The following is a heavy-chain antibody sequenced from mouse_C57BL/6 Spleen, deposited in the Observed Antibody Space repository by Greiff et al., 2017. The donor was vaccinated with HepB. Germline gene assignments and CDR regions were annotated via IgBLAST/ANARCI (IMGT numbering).Heavy chain of an antibody. Sequence: EVQGVESGGGLVKPGGSLKLSCAASGFTFSSYAMSWVRQTPEKRLEWVATISDGGSYTYYPDNVKGRFTISRDNAKNNLYLQMSHLKSEDTAMYSCAREGGNWDVGAWFAYWGQGTLVTVSA. CDR3: AREGGNWDVGAWFAY. V-gene: IGHV5-4*01. CDR2: ISDGGSYT. CDR1: GFTFSSYA. D-gene: IGHD4-1*01. J-gene: IGHJ3*01.